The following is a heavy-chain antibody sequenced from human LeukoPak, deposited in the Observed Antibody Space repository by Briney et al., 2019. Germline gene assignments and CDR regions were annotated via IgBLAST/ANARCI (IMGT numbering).Heavy chain of an antibody. J-gene: IGHJ4*02. CDR3: ARGLAIAARPDY. CDR2: IYSGGST. V-gene: IGHV3-53*01. CDR1: GFTVNSDY. Sequence: PGGSLRLSCAASGFTVNSDYMIWVRQAPGKGLEWVSVIYSGGSTYYADTVKGRLTIFRDISKNTLYLQMNSVSVEDTAVYYCARGLAIAARPDYWGQGTLVTVSS. D-gene: IGHD6-6*01.